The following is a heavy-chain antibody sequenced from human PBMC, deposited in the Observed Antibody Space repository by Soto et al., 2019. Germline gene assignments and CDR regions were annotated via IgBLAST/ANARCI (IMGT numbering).Heavy chain of an antibody. CDR1: GASITSHY. V-gene: IGHV4-59*11. CDR3: AREDQIVGSLDY. Sequence: SETLSLTCTVSGASITSHYWSWIRQPPGKGLEWIGHIYYRGTTNYNPSLKSRVTISADTSKHQFSLKLNSVTAADTAVFYCAREDQIVGSLDYWGQGILVTVSS. J-gene: IGHJ4*02. D-gene: IGHD2-21*01. CDR2: IYYRGTT.